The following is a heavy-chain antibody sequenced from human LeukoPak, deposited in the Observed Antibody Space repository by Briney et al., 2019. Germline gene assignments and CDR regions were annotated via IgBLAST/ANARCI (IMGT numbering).Heavy chain of an antibody. V-gene: IGHV3-7*01. CDR3: ARASSGYFDY. Sequence: GSLRLSCAASGFTFSSYSMNWVRQAPGKGLEWVANIKQDGSEKYYVDSVKGRFTISRDNAKNSLYLQMNSLRAEDTAVYYCARASSGYFDYWGQGTLVTVSS. CDR2: IKQDGSEK. CDR1: GFTFSSYS. D-gene: IGHD3-3*01. J-gene: IGHJ4*02.